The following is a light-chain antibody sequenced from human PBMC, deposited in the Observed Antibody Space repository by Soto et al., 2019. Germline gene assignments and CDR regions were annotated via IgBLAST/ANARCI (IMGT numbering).Light chain of an antibody. CDR2: DAS. V-gene: IGKV3-11*01. CDR3: QQRSNWRVT. CDR1: QSVNIY. Sequence: EIVLTQCRATLSLCAGERASLSCRASQSVNIYLAWYQQKPGQAPRLLIYDASNRATGIPARFSGSGSGTDFTLTISSLEPEDIAVYYCQQRSNWRVTFGGGTKVDNK. J-gene: IGKJ4*01.